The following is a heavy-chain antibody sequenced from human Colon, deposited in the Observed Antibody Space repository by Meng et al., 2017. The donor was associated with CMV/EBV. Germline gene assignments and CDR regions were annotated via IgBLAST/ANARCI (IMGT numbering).Heavy chain of an antibody. CDR2: IYSGGGT. J-gene: IGHJ4*02. V-gene: IGHV4-39*07. Sequence: SETLSLTCSVSGGSISSTVYYWGWIRQPPGGGLEWIATIYSGGGTQYNPSLQSRVSISVETSKNQFSLRLTSVTSADTAVYYCAREDRSGAVLGTGHWGQGTLVTVSS. CDR1: GGSISSTVYY. CDR3: AREDRSGAVLGTGH. D-gene: IGHD3/OR15-3a*01.